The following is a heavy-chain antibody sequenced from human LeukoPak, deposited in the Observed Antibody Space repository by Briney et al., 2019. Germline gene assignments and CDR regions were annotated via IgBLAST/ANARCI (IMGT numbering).Heavy chain of an antibody. J-gene: IGHJ4*02. V-gene: IGHV3-23*01. Sequence: GASLRLSCAASGFSLSTYGVSWVRQPPGKGLEWVSGITGTGGSTYYADSVKGRFTVSRDTSKNTLYLQMNSLRAEDTAIYYCAKDHGTAVAGFYYWGQGTLVTVSS. CDR1: GFSLSTYG. CDR2: ITGTGGST. CDR3: AKDHGTAVAGFYY. D-gene: IGHD6-19*01.